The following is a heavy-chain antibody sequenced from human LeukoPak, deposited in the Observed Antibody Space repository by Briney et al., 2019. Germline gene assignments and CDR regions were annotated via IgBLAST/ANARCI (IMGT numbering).Heavy chain of an antibody. CDR1: GSSVSHNY. V-gene: IGHV3-66*01. D-gene: IGHD2-15*01. Sequence: GGSLRLSCAASGSSVSHNYMTWVRQAPGKGLQWVSMIRSDTGTDYADSVKGRFTISRDSSNNTLFLQMNSLRAEDTAVYYCARESNRRLHYYGIDVWGLGTTVTVSS. CDR3: ARESNRRLHYYGIDV. CDR2: IRSDTGT. J-gene: IGHJ6*02.